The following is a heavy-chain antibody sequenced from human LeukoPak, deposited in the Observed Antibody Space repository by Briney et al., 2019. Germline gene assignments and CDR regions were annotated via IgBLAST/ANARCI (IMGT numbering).Heavy chain of an antibody. CDR1: GFTFRNDI. CDR3: VRERDGFDV. Sequence: GGSLRLSCAASGFTFRNDIMNWVRQAPGKGLEWVAVISKDESYIHYADSVKGRFTISRDISRNTLFLRMDSLRAEDTALYYCVRERDGFDVWGQGTMVTVSS. V-gene: IGHV3-30*04. CDR2: ISKDESYI. J-gene: IGHJ3*01.